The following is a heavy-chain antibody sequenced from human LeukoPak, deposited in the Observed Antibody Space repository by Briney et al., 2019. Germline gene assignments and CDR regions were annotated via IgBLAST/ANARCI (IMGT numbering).Heavy chain of an antibody. CDR3: ARERVGAVDY. D-gene: IGHD1-26*01. V-gene: IGHV3-33*01. J-gene: IGHJ4*02. CDR1: GFSFSSYG. Sequence: GRSLRLSCAASGFSFSSYGMHWVRQAPGKGLEWVAVRWYDGSNKYYADSVKGRFTISRDNSKNTLYLQMNSLRAEDTAVYYCARERVGAVDYWGQGTLVTVSS. CDR2: RWYDGSNK.